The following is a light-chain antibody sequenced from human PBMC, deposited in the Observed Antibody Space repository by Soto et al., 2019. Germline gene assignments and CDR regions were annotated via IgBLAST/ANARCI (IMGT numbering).Light chain of an antibody. V-gene: IGKV3-15*01. J-gene: IGKJ2*01. CDR3: QQHDKWPFT. CDR1: QSVSSN. Sequence: EIVMTQSPVTLSVSPGERATLSCRASQSVSSNLAWYQQKPGQAPRLLIYGASTRATCIPARLSGSGSGTEFTLTISSLQSEDVAVYYCQQHDKWPFTFGQGTKLDI. CDR2: GAS.